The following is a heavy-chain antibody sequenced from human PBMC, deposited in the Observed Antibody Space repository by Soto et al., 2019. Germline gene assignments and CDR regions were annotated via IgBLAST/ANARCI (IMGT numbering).Heavy chain of an antibody. V-gene: IGHV1-69*13. Sequence: SVKVSCKASGGTFSSYAISWVRQAPGQGLEWMGGIIPIFGTANYAQKFQGRVTITADESTSTAYMELSSLRSEDTAVYYCARDARPAAAFFDFWCQAILVTVSS. CDR1: GGTFSSYA. CDR3: ARDARPAAAFFDF. J-gene: IGHJ4*02. D-gene: IGHD6-13*01. CDR2: IIPIFGTA.